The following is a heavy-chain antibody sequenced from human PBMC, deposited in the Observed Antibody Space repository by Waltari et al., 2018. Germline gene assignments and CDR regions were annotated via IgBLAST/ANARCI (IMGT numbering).Heavy chain of an antibody. CDR1: GFTFSSYS. V-gene: IGHV3-21*01. CDR2: ISSSSSYI. J-gene: IGHJ6*02. CDR3: ARDYTYYDFWSGYYPYYYYYYGMDV. Sequence: EVQLVESGGGLVKPGGSLRLSCAASGFTFSSYSMNWVRQAPGKGLEWVSSISSSSSYIYYADSVKGRLTIARDNAKNSLYLQMNSLRAEDTAVYYCARDYTYYDFWSGYYPYYYYYYGMDVWGQGTTVTVSS. D-gene: IGHD3-3*01.